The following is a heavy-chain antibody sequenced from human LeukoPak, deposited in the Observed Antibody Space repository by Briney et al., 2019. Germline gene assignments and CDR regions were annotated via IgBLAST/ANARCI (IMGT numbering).Heavy chain of an antibody. CDR2: INSDGSST. J-gene: IGHJ6*02. Sequence: PGGSLRLSCAASGFTFSSYWMHWVRQAPGKGLVWVSRINSDGSSTSYADSVKGRFTISRDNAKNTLYLQMNSLRAEDTAVYYCARDRAAAGIYYGMDVWGQGTTVTVSS. V-gene: IGHV3-74*01. D-gene: IGHD6-13*01. CDR1: GFTFSSYW. CDR3: ARDRAAAGIYYGMDV.